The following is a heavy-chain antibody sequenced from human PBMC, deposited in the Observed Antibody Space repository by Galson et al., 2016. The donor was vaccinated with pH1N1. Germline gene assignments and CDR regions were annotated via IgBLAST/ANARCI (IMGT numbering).Heavy chain of an antibody. J-gene: IGHJ5*02. Sequence: SLRLSCAASGFTFGAYWMHWVRQAPGKGLEWVANINQDGSQKYYVDSVKGRFTISRDNSKNSVYLQMNSLRVEDTAVYYCARAIAVADSSWGQGTLVTVSS. CDR3: ARAIAVADSS. D-gene: IGHD6-19*01. CDR1: GFTFGAYW. CDR2: INQDGSQK. V-gene: IGHV3-7*01.